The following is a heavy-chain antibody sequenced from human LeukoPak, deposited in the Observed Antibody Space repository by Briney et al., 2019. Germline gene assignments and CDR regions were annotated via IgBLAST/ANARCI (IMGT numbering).Heavy chain of an antibody. CDR3: AKRLSFGVAIGDFDY. J-gene: IGHJ4*02. D-gene: IGHD3-3*01. CDR2: ISGIGDST. CDR1: GFTFSNYA. V-gene: IGHV3-23*01. Sequence: GGSLRLSCAASGFTFSNYAMSWVRQAPGKGLEWVSAISGIGDSTYYADSVKGRFTISRDSSMETLYLQMNSLRAEDTATYFCAKRLSFGVAIGDFDYWGQGTLVTVSS.